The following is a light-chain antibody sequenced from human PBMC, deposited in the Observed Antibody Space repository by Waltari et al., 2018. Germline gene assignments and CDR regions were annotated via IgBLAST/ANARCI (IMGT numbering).Light chain of an antibody. V-gene: IGKV2-30*02. J-gene: IGKJ2*01. Sequence: VMTQSPVSLSVTLGQAASISCNSSQSLVPVDGNTYLNWFHQRPGQSPRRLIYWVFNRDSGVPDRFSGSGSGTDFTLRISRVEAEDVGVYDCMQGTRWPYTFGQGTQLDIK. CDR2: WVF. CDR1: QSLVPVDGNTY. CDR3: MQGTRWPYT.